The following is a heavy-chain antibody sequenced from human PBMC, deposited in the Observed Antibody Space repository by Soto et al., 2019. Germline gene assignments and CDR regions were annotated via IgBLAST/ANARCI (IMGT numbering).Heavy chain of an antibody. Sequence: EVQLVESGGGLVQPGGSLRLSCAASGFTFSDHNMDWVRQAPGKGLEWVGRTRNKANSYTTEYAASVKGRFTISRDDSKESLYLQMNSLKIEDTAMYYCARLAPDWGQGTLVTVSS. J-gene: IGHJ4*02. CDR1: GFTFSDHN. CDR2: TRNKANSYTT. V-gene: IGHV3-72*01. CDR3: ARLAPD.